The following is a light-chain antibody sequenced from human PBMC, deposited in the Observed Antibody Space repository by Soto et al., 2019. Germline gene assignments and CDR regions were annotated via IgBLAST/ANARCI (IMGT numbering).Light chain of an antibody. CDR3: SSYRSSISVV. CDR2: DVN. CDR1: SSDVGAYNY. Sequence: QSALTQPASVSGSPGQSITITCTGTSSDVGAYNYVSWYQQHPGKAPKLMIYDVNNRPSGVSNRFSGSKSGNTASLTISGLQAEDEADYYCSSYRSSISVVFGGGTKLTGL. V-gene: IGLV2-14*01. J-gene: IGLJ2*01.